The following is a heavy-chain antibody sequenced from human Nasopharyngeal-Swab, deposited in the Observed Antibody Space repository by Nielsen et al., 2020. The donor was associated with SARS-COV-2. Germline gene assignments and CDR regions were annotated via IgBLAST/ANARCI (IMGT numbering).Heavy chain of an antibody. CDR2: IYSGGST. D-gene: IGHD1-26*01. J-gene: IGHJ4*02. V-gene: IGHV3-53*04. Sequence: GESLKISCAASGFTVSSNYMSWVRQAPGKGLEWVSVIYSGGSTYYADSVKGRFTISRHNSKNTLYLQMNSLRAEDTAVYYCARDLDSGSYPYWGQGTLVTVSS. CDR3: ARDLDSGSYPY. CDR1: GFTVSSNY.